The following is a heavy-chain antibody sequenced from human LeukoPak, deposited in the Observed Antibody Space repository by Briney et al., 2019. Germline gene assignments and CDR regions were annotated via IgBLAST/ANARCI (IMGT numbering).Heavy chain of an antibody. J-gene: IGHJ4*02. CDR1: GFTFSSYW. D-gene: IGHD5-12*01. CDR2: INSDGSIT. CDR3: ARVRATFSPHFDN. V-gene: IGHV3-74*01. Sequence: GGSLRLSCAASGFTFSSYWMHWVRQAPGNGLMWVSRINSDGSITNYADSVKGRFTISRDNAKNTLYLQMNSLRAEDTAVYYCARVRATFSPHFDNWGQGTLVTVSS.